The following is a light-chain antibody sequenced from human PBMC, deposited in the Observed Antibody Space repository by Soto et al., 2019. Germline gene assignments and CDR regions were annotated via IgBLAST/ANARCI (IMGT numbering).Light chain of an antibody. CDR1: QSVLYSPNNKNY. V-gene: IGKV4-1*01. CDR2: WAS. J-gene: IGKJ1*01. CDR3: QQYYSTPWT. Sequence: DIVLTQSPDSLAVSLGERATFNCKSSQSVLYSPNNKNYLAWYQQQPGQPPKLLIYWASTRESGVPDRFSGSGSGTDFTLTISSLQAEDVAVYYCQQYYSTPWTFGQGTKVEI.